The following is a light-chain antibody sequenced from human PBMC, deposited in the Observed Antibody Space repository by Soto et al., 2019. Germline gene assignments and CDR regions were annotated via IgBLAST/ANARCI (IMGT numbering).Light chain of an antibody. Sequence: EIVLTQSPGTLSLSPGERATLSCRASQSVSSSYLAWYQQKPGQAPRLLMYGASPRAAGFPVRFSGSGSGTEFTLTISSVQSEDFAVYYCQQYNNWPPATFGQGPKVEI. CDR1: QSVSSSY. J-gene: IGKJ1*01. CDR2: GAS. V-gene: IGKV3-15*01. CDR3: QQYNNWPPAT.